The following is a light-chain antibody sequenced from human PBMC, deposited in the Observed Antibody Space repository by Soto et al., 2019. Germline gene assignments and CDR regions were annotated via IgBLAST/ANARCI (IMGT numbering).Light chain of an antibody. CDR3: KQTYTTPRT. CDR2: ATS. V-gene: IGKV1-39*01. J-gene: IGKJ1*01. Sequence: DTQMTQSPSSLSASVGDRISITCRASQTVSTYLNWYQQKPGKAPTLLISATSTLQSGVPSRFSGSGSGTEFTLTITSLQPEDFATYYCKQTYTTPRTFGQGTKVAIK. CDR1: QTVSTY.